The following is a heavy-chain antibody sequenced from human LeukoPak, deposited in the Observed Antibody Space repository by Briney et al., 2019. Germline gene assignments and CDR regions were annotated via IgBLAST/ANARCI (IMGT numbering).Heavy chain of an antibody. CDR1: GFTLSSYS. D-gene: IGHD2-15*01. V-gene: IGHV3-21*01. CDR3: ARNSDWGCSDGTCYNYEGC. CDR2: ISSSSSYI. J-gene: IGHJ4*02. Sequence: PGGSLRLSCAASGFTLSSYSMNWVRQAPGKGLEWVSFISSSSSYIYYADSVKGRFTISRDNAKNSLYLQMNSLRAEDTAVYYCARNSDWGCSDGTCYNYEGCWGQGTLVTVSS.